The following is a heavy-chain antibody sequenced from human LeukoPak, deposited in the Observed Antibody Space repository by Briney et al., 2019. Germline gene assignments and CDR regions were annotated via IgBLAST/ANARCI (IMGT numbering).Heavy chain of an antibody. V-gene: IGHV1-18*01. CDR3: ARGGTYYPCIDF. Sequence: ASVTVSCKASGYTFTTSYINWVRQAPGQGLEWMGWVSAYNGKTSYAQKFQGRVTMTTDSSTSTVYLDLTSLRSDDTAVYYCARGGTYYPCIDFWGQGTLVTVSS. D-gene: IGHD1-26*01. J-gene: IGHJ4*02. CDR2: VSAYNGKT. CDR1: GYTFTTSY.